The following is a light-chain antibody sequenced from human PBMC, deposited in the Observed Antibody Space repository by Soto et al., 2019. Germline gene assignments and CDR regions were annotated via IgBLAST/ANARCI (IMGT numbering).Light chain of an antibody. CDR1: QSVSSN. V-gene: IGKV3-15*01. J-gene: IGKJ3*01. CDR2: GAS. CDR3: HQYNNWPFT. Sequence: EIGMTQSPSTLSVSPGERATLSCRASQSVSSNLAWYQHKPGQAPRLPIYGASTRATGIPARFSGSGSGTEFTLTISSLQSEDFAVYYSHQYNNWPFTFGPGTKVDIK.